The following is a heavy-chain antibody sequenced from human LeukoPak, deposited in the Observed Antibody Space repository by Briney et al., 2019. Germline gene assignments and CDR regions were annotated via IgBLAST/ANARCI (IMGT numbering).Heavy chain of an antibody. CDR1: GYSISSGYY. Sequence: SETLSLTCAVSGYSISSGYYWGWIRQPPGKRLEWLGSIYHSGSTYCNPSLKSRVTISVDTSKNQFSLKLSSVTAADTAVYYCARHVRDGGVTTEAHYYYMDVWGKGTTVTVSS. J-gene: IGHJ6*03. CDR3: ARHVRDGGVTTEAHYYYMDV. V-gene: IGHV4-38-2*01. CDR2: IYHSGST. D-gene: IGHD3-16*01.